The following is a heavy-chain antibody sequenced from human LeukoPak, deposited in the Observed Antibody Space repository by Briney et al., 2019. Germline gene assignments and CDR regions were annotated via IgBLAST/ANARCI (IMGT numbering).Heavy chain of an antibody. V-gene: IGHV3-30*02. J-gene: IGHJ4*02. CDR3: AKDPGFMVRGARGYFDY. CDR2: IRYDGSNK. Sequence: GGSLRLSCAASGFTFSSYGMHWVRQAPGKGLEWVAFIRYDGSNKYYADSVKGRFTISRDNSKNTLYLQMNSLRAEDTAVYYCAKDPGFMVRGARGYFDYWGQGTLVTVSS. CDR1: GFTFSSYG. D-gene: IGHD3-10*01.